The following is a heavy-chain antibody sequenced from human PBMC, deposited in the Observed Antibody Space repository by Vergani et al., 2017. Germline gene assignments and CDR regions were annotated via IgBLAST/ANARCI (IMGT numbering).Heavy chain of an antibody. CDR1: GYNYNNAW. CDR3: AGHGSYDSGGYWSYFDY. J-gene: IGHJ4*02. Sequence: EVQLVQSGAEVKKPGESLKISCKGSGYNYNNAWIGWVRQMPGRGLEWLGIINPNDSNTRYSPSFQGQVTISVDRSISTAYLQWSSLKATDTAMYYCAGHGSYDSGGYWSYFDYWGLGTLVTVSS. V-gene: IGHV5-51*01. D-gene: IGHD3-22*01. CDR2: INPNDSNT.